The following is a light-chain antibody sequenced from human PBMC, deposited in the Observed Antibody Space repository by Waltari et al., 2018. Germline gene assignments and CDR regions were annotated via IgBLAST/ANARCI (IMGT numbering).Light chain of an antibody. CDR3: QHYGTSSYT. J-gene: IGKJ2*01. CDR1: QSVLYSSNNKNY. Sequence: DIVMTQSPDSLAVSLGERATINCKSNQSVLYSSNNKNYLAWYQQKPGQPPKLLIYWASTRESGVPDRFSGSGSGTDFTLTISRLETEDFAVYYCQHYGTSSYTFGQGTKLEIK. CDR2: WAS. V-gene: IGKV4-1*01.